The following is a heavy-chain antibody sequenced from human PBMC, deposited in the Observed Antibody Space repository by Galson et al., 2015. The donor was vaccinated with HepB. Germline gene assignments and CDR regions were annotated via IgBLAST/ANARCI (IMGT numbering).Heavy chain of an antibody. Sequence: SLRLSCAASRFPLSWYTMIWVRQAPGRGLEWVSAISESGSSKSYADSLKGRFTVSRDNAKNSLYLQMNSLRAEDTAVYYCARDRAQGNYFDYWGQGTLVTVSS. V-gene: IGHV3-21*01. J-gene: IGHJ4*02. CDR3: ARDRAQGNYFDY. CDR2: ISESGSSK. CDR1: RFPLSWYT.